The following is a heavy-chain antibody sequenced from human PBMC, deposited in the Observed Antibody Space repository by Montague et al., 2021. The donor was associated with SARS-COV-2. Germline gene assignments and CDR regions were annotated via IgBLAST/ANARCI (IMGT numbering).Heavy chain of an antibody. CDR2: IYTSGTT. D-gene: IGHD5-12*01. CDR1: GGPISSGSYY. Sequence: TLSLTCTVSGGPISSGSYYWSWIRQPAGKGLEWIGRIYTSGTTXYXXXXKSRVTISVDTSKNQFSLKLTSVTAADTAVYYCARAHSGSWAHLDNWGQGSLVTVSS. V-gene: IGHV4-61*02. CDR3: ARAHSGSWAHLDN. J-gene: IGHJ4*02.